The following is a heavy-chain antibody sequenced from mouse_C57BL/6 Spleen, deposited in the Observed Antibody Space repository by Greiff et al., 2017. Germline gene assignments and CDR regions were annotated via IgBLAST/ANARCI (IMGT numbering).Heavy chain of an antibody. CDR3: TTYYGSSLYYFDY. D-gene: IGHD1-1*01. CDR1: GFNIKDYY. CDR2: IDPEDGDT. J-gene: IGHJ2*01. Sequence: EVKLMESGAELVRPGASVKLSCTASGFNIKDYYMHWVKQRPEQGLEWIGRIDPEDGDTEYAPKFQGKATMTADTSSNTAYLQLSSLTSEDTAVYYCTTYYGSSLYYFDYWGQGTTLTVSS. V-gene: IGHV14-1*01.